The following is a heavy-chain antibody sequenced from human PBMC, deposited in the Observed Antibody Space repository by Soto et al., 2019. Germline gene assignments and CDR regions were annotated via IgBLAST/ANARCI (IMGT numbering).Heavy chain of an antibody. Sequence: EVQLVDSGGGLVQPGWSLRLSCEASGFTFRNYDMHRVRQGTGKGLEWVSGISAAGDPDYADSVEGRFTISRENAQNSFFLQMNSLRVGDTAGYYCARTDRDFYGLDVWGQGTTVIVSS. CDR1: GFTFRNYD. CDR2: ISAAGDP. V-gene: IGHV3-13*05. CDR3: ARTDRDFYGLDV. J-gene: IGHJ6*02.